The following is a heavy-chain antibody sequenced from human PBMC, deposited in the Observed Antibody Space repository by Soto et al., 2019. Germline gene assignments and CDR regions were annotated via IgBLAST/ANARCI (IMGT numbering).Heavy chain of an antibody. CDR1: GGSISSYY. J-gene: IGHJ5*02. CDR3: ARDIPGITGTKPPNWFDP. CDR2: IYTSGST. V-gene: IGHV4-4*07. Sequence: QVQLQESGPGLVKPSETLSLTCTVSGGSISSYYWSWIRQPAGKGLEWIGRIYTSGSTNYTPSLKSRVTMSVDTSKNQFSLKLSSVTAADTAVYYCARDIPGITGTKPPNWFDPWGQGTLVTVSS. D-gene: IGHD1-7*01.